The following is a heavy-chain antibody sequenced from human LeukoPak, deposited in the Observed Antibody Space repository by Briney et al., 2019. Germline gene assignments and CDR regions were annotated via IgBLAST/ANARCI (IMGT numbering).Heavy chain of an antibody. V-gene: IGHV4-34*01. J-gene: IGHJ4*02. CDR2: INHSGST. Sequence: SETLSLTCAVYGGSFSGYYWSWIRQPPGKGLEWIGEINHSGSTNYNPSLKSRVTISVDTSKNQFSLKLSSVTAADTAVYYCARLMVRGVILILRGYYFDYWGQGTLVTVSS. CDR1: GGSFSGYY. CDR3: ARLMVRGVILILRGYYFDY. D-gene: IGHD3-10*01.